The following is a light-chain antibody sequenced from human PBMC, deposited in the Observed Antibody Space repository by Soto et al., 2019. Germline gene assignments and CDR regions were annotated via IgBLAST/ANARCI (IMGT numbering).Light chain of an antibody. Sequence: DIVMTQSPDSLAVSLGERATINCKSGQTVLSTSNNRKYLAWYQQKPGQPPKLLIYWASTRQSGVPDRSSGSGSGTDFTLTISSLQAEDVAVYYCQQYYSSPYTFGQGTKVDIK. CDR1: QTVLSTSNNRKY. CDR3: QQYYSSPYT. V-gene: IGKV4-1*01. CDR2: WAS. J-gene: IGKJ2*01.